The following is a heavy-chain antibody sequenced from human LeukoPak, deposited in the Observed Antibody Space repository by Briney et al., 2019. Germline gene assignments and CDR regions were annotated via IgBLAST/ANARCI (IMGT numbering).Heavy chain of an antibody. D-gene: IGHD3-10*01. CDR1: GYTLTELP. V-gene: IGHV1-24*01. Sequence: ASVKVSCKVSGYTLTELPMHWVRQAPGKGLEWMGGFDPEDGETIYAQKFQGRVTMTEDTSTDTAYMELSSLRSEDTAVYYCATTMVRGVPNWFDPWGQGTLVTVSS. J-gene: IGHJ5*02. CDR2: FDPEDGET. CDR3: ATTMVRGVPNWFDP.